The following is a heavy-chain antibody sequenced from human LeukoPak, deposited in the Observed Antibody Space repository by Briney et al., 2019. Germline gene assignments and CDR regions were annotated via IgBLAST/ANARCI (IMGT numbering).Heavy chain of an antibody. Sequence: GGSLRLSCAASGFTFSSYGMSWVRQAPGKGLEWVSAISGSGGSTYYADSVKGRFTISRDNSKNTLYLQMNSLRAEDTAVYYCAKDPNYGDYVLDNWFDPWGQGTLVTVSS. CDR2: ISGSGGST. V-gene: IGHV3-23*01. D-gene: IGHD4-17*01. J-gene: IGHJ5*02. CDR1: GFTFSSYG. CDR3: AKDPNYGDYVLDNWFDP.